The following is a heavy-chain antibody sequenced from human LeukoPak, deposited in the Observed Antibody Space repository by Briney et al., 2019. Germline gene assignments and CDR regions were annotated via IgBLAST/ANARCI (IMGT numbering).Heavy chain of an antibody. D-gene: IGHD1-26*01. J-gene: IGHJ4*02. Sequence: GESLMISCKGSAYRFANYWIGWVRQMPGKGLEWMGIIYPGDSDTRYSPSFEGQVTISADKSISTAYLQWSSLKASDSALYYCARLAGSYPGSPFDYWGQGTLVTVSS. V-gene: IGHV5-51*01. CDR1: AYRFANYW. CDR2: IYPGDSDT. CDR3: ARLAGSYPGSPFDY.